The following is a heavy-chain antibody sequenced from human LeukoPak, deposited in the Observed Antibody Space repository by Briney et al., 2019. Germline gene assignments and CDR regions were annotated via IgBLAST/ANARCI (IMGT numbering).Heavy chain of an antibody. CDR2: IKQDGSEK. CDR3: AKALGDPTDY. D-gene: IGHD4-17*01. Sequence: GGSLRLSCAASGFTFSSYWMSWVRQAPGKGLEWVANIKQDGSEKYYVDSVKGRFTISRDNSKNTLYLQMNSLRAEDTAVYYCAKALGDPTDYWGQGTLVTVSS. CDR1: GFTFSSYW. V-gene: IGHV3-7*01. J-gene: IGHJ4*02.